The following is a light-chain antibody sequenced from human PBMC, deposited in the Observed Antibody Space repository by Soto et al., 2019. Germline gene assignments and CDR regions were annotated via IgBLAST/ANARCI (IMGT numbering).Light chain of an antibody. CDR2: ATS. CDR3: QQANSSPLT. J-gene: IGKJ4*01. CDR1: QGINNW. Sequence: DIQMTQYPSSVAASVGDRVTITCRASQGINNWLTWYQQKPGKAPELLIYATSTLKTGVPSRFSGSRSGTDFTLTISNLQPEDFATYYCQQANSSPLTFGGGTKVDIK. V-gene: IGKV1-12*01.